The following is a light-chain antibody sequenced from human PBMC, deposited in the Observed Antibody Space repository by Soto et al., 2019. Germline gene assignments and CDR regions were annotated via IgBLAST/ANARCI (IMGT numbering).Light chain of an antibody. CDR3: HQRQSWPRT. CDR1: QYVGTR. J-gene: IGKJ1*01. V-gene: IGKV3-11*01. CDR2: YTS. Sequence: EIVLTQSPATLSSSPGETATLSCRASQYVGTRLAWYQHKPGQAPRLLIYYTSNRATGIPARFSGSGSGTDFTLTISSLAPEDFAIYYCHQRQSWPRTCGQGTKVEIK.